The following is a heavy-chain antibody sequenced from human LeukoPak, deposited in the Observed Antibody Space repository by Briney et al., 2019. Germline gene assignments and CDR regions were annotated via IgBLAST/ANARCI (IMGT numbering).Heavy chain of an antibody. CDR3: ARGTPVPIDYYYYYYMDV. CDR1: GYTFTSYG. CDR2: ISAYNGNT. J-gene: IGHJ6*03. V-gene: IGHV1-18*01. Sequence: ASVKVSCKASGYTFTSYGISWVRQAPGQGLEWMGWISAYNGNTNYAQKLQGRVTMTTDTSTSTACMELRSLRSDDTAVYYCARGTPVPIDYYYYYYMDVWGKGTTVTVSS.